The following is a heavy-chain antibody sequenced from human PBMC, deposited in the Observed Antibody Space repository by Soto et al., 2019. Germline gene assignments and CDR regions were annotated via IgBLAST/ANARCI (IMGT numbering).Heavy chain of an antibody. D-gene: IGHD1-1*01. CDR2: IYYSGST. CDR3: ARFSNWKGDWFDP. J-gene: IGHJ5*02. Sequence: SETLSLTCAVSCYSISSSNWWGWIRQPPGKGLEWIGYIYYSGSTYYNPSLKSRVTMSVDTSKNQFSLKLSSVTAVDTAVYYCARFSNWKGDWFDPWGQGTLVTVSS. CDR1: CYSISSSNW. V-gene: IGHV4-28*01.